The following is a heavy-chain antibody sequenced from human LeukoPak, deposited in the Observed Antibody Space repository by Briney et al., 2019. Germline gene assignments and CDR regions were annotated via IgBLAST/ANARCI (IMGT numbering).Heavy chain of an antibody. CDR3: PRGLQKCDFWSGYYTGIWSGP. V-gene: IGHV4-30-2*01. J-gene: IGHJ5*02. Sequence: SEPLSLTCALSGDSIRRGGYSWRWLRQPPGKGGEWIGYFYHSGSTYYDPFPNIRVTISVDWSKNPFSLQLSSVTAADTAVYYWPRGLQKCDFWSGYYTGIWSGPWGQGTLVTVSS. CDR2: FYHSGST. D-gene: IGHD3-3*01. CDR1: GDSIRRGGYS.